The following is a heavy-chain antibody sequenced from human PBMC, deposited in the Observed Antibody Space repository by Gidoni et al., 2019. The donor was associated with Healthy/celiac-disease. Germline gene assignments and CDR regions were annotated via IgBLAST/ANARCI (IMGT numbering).Heavy chain of an antibody. V-gene: IGHV3-23*01. CDR2: ISGSGGST. D-gene: IGHD1-1*01. CDR3: AKTKRTTIDY. CDR1: GFTFSSYA. J-gene: IGHJ4*02. Sequence: EVQLLESGGGLVQPGGSLRLYCAASGFTFSSYAMIWFRQAPGNGLDWVSAISGSGGSTYDADSVKGRFTISRDNSKNTLYLQMNSLRAEDTAVYYCAKTKRTTIDYWGQGTLVTVSS.